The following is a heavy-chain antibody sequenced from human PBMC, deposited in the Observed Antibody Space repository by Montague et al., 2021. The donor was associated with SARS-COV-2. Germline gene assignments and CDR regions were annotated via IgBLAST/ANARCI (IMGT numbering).Heavy chain of an antibody. CDR3: ARRASSGWSFDS. D-gene: IGHD6-19*01. Sequence: SETLSLTCTVSAGAIGNHYWSWIRQPPGKGLEWIGYIYFSGAASYNPSLKSRVTISVDTSRNQFSLQLTSVTAADTAVYYCARRASSGWSFDSWGQGTQVSVSS. CDR1: AGAIGNHY. J-gene: IGHJ4*02. CDR2: IYFSGAA. V-gene: IGHV4-59*08.